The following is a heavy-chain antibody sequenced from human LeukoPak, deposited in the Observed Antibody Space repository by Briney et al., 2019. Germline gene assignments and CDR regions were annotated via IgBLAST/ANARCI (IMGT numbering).Heavy chain of an antibody. Sequence: PGGSLRLSCAACGFTFSSYAIHWVRQAPGKGLEYVSALVSNGGSTYYAKSVKGRFTISRDNSKNTLYLQMGSLRAEDTGVYYCARGGEAARMDVWGQGTTVTVSS. CDR1: GFTFSSYA. V-gene: IGHV3-64*01. D-gene: IGHD6-6*01. CDR3: ARGGEAARMDV. CDR2: LVSNGGST. J-gene: IGHJ6*02.